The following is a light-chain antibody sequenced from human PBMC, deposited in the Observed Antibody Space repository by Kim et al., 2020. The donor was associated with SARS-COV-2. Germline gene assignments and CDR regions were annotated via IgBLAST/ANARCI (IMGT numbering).Light chain of an antibody. Sequence: SVTTSSTGTSSDIGCYQYVSWYQQHPGKAPKLMIFDVCHRPSGVSNRFSGSKSGNTASLTISRLQADDEADYYCSSYTTSSTRIFGGGTKVTVL. J-gene: IGLJ2*01. CDR1: SSDIGCYQY. CDR2: DVC. CDR3: SSYTTSSTRI. V-gene: IGLV2-14*03.